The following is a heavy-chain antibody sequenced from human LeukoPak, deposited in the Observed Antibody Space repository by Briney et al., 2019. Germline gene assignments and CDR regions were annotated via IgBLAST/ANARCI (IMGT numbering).Heavy chain of an antibody. J-gene: IGHJ4*02. Sequence: AGSLRLSCAASGFTFSSHAMRWVRQAPGTGMEWVSAISGSGGSTYYADSVKGRFTISRDNSKNTLYLQMNSLRAEDTAVYYCARLRDYWGQGTLVTVSS. CDR2: ISGSGGST. CDR1: GFTFSSHA. CDR3: ARLRDY. V-gene: IGHV3-23*01. D-gene: IGHD2-15*01.